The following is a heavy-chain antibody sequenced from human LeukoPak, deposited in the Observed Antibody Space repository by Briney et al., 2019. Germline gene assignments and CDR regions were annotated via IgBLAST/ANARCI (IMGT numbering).Heavy chain of an antibody. D-gene: IGHD1-1*01. J-gene: IGHJ3*02. CDR1: GYTFTSYG. V-gene: IGHV1-18*01. CDR3: ARVDDLLEAFDI. Sequence: ASVKVSCKASGYTFTSYGISWVRQAPGQGLEWMGWISAYNGNTNYAQKLQGRVTMTTDTSTSTAYMELRSLRSDDTAAYYCARVDDLLEAFDIWGQGTMVTVSS. CDR2: ISAYNGNT.